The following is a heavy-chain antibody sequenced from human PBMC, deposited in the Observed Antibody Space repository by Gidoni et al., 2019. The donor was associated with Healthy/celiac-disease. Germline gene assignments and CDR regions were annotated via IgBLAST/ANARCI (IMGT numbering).Heavy chain of an antibody. D-gene: IGHD4-17*01. Sequence: QVQLVQSGAEVKKPGSSVKVSCKDSGGTFSSYAISWVRQAPGQGLEWMGGIIHIFGTANYAQKFQGRVTLTADESTSTAYMELSSLRSEDTAVYYCARAHDYGDYSVSGWFDPWGQGTLVTVSS. CDR2: IIHIFGTA. CDR1: GGTFSSYA. CDR3: ARAHDYGDYSVSGWFDP. V-gene: IGHV1-69*01. J-gene: IGHJ5*02.